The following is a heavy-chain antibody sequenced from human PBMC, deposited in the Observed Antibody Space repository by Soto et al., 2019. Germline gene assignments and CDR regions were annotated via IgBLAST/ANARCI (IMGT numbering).Heavy chain of an antibody. Sequence: GGSLRLSCATSGFTFSSYVMYWVRQAPGKGLEGVALISNDGSNKYYTDSVKGRFTISRDNSKNTLYLQMDSLGNEDTAVYYCARKHCGGTSCYTGELNYFDYWGQGTLVTVSS. V-gene: IGHV3-30-3*01. CDR2: ISNDGSNK. CDR3: ARKHCGGTSCYTGELNYFDY. CDR1: GFTFSSYV. J-gene: IGHJ4*02. D-gene: IGHD2-2*02.